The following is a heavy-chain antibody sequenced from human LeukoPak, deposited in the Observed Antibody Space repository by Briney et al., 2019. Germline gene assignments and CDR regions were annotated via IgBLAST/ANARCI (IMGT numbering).Heavy chain of an antibody. CDR1: GGSISSSSYY. D-gene: IGHD3-10*01. V-gene: IGHV4-39*07. J-gene: IGHJ5*02. CDR2: IYYSGST. Sequence: SETLSLTCTVSGGSISSSSYYWGWIRQPPGKGLEWIGSIYYSGSTYYNPSLKSRVTISVDTSKNQFSLKLSSVTAADTAVYYCARVLMVRGWGVRNWFDPWGQGTLVTVSS. CDR3: ARVLMVRGWGVRNWFDP.